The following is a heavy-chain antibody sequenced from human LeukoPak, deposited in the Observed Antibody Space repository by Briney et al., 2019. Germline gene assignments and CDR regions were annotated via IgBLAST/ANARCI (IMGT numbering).Heavy chain of an antibody. CDR1: GFTFSSYA. CDR3: ARDQTTYYFDY. Sequence: GRSLRLSCAASGFTFSSYAMHWVRQAPGKGLEWVSSISSSSSYIYYADSVKGRFTISRDNAKNSLYLQMNSLRAEDTAVYYCARDQTTYYFDYWGQGTLVTVSS. D-gene: IGHD1-1*01. CDR2: ISSSSSYI. V-gene: IGHV3-21*01. J-gene: IGHJ4*02.